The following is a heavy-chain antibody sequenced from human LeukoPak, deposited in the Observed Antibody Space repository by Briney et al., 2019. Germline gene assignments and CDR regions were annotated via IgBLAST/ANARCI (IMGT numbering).Heavy chain of an antibody. D-gene: IGHD4-11*01. CDR1: GGTFSSYA. V-gene: IGHV1-69*13. CDR2: IIPIFGTA. Sequence: SVKVSCKASGGTFSSYAISWVRQAPGQGLEWMGGIIPIFGTANYAQKFQGRVTITADESTSTAYMELSSLRSEDTAVYYSARTSTVTTFYFDYWGQGTLVTVSS. J-gene: IGHJ4*02. CDR3: ARTSTVTTFYFDY.